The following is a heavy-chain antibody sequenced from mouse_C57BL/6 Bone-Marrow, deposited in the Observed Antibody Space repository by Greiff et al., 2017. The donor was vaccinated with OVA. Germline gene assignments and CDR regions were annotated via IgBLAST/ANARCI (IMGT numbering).Heavy chain of an antibody. J-gene: IGHJ2*01. D-gene: IGHD1-1*01. CDR3: ARSEGGSSPFDY. CDR2: IDPEDGET. Sequence: EVKLMESGAELVKPGASVKLSCTASGFNIKDYYMHWVKQRTEQGLEWIGRIDPEDGETKYAPKFQGKATITADTSSTTAYLQLSSLTSEDTAVYYCARSEGGSSPFDYWGQGTTLTVSS. CDR1: GFNIKDYY. V-gene: IGHV14-2*01.